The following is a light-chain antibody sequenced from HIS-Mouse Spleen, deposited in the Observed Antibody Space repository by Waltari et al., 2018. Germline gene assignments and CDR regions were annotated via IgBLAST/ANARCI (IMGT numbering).Light chain of an antibody. CDR3: YSTDSSGNHRV. CDR1: ALPKKY. J-gene: IGLJ2*01. Sequence: SYELTQPPSVSVSPGQTARITCSGDALPKKYAYWYQQKSGQAPVLGIYEDSKRPSGVPERVSGSSSGTRATLTISGAQVEDEADYYCYSTDSSGNHRVFGGGTKLTVL. CDR2: EDS. V-gene: IGLV3-10*01.